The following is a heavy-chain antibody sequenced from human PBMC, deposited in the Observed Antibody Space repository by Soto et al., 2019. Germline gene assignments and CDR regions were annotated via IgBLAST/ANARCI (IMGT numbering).Heavy chain of an antibody. V-gene: IGHV4-4*02. CDR1: GGSIRTTNW. Sequence: SETLSLTCAVSGGSIRTTNWWSWVRQPPGKGLEWVGEIFHSGSTNFNPSLKSRVTMSVDKSKNQFSLKLTSVTAADTAVYYCARGPRPKTLEYITMAVFGMDVWGQGTTVTVSS. CDR3: ARGPRPKTLEYITMAVFGMDV. CDR2: IFHSGST. J-gene: IGHJ6*02. D-gene: IGHD3-10*01.